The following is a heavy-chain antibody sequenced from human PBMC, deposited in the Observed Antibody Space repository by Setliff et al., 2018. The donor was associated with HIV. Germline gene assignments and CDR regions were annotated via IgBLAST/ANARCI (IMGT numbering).Heavy chain of an antibody. CDR1: NSANTSRYS. D-gene: IGHD6-13*01. CDR2: SSHSGST. Sequence: SETLSLTCAVSNSANTSRYSWGWIRQSPEKGLEWIGTSSHSGSTKYNPSLKSRVTISVDTSKNQFSLKVSSVTAADTAVYYCARVARGGHSSRWYYFDYWGQGTLVTVSS. V-gene: IGHV4-38-2*01. CDR3: ARVARGGHSSRWYYFDY. J-gene: IGHJ4*02.